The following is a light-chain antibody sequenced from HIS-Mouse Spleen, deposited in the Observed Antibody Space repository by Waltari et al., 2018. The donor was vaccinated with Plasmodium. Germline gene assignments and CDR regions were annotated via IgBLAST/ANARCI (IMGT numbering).Light chain of an antibody. CDR2: DVS. J-gene: IGLJ1*01. Sequence: QSALTQPRSVSGSPGQSVTISCPRTSSDVGGYNHVSWYQQHPGKAPKLMIYDVSTRPSGFPDRFSGSKSGNTASLTISGLQAEDEADYYCCSYAGSYTYVFGTGTKVTVL. V-gene: IGLV2-11*01. CDR3: CSYAGSYTYV. CDR1: SSDVGGYNH.